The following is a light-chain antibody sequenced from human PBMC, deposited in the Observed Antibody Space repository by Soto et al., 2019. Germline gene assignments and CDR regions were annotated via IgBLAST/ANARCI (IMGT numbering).Light chain of an antibody. CDR1: SSNIGSNY. Sequence: QLVLTQPPSASGTPGQRVTISCSGSSSNIGSNYVYWYQQLPGTAPKLLIYRNNQRPSGVPDRFSGSESGTSASLAISGLRSEDEADYYCAAWDDSLSGRVVFGGGTKVTVL. CDR2: RNN. CDR3: AAWDDSLSGRVV. V-gene: IGLV1-47*01. J-gene: IGLJ2*01.